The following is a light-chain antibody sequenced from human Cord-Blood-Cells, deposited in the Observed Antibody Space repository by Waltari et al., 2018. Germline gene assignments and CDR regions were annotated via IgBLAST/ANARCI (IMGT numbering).Light chain of an antibody. J-gene: IGLJ3*02. CDR3: CSYAGSSTWV. Sequence: QSALTQPASVSGSPGQSITISCTGTSSDVGSSNLVSWYQQHPGKAPKLMIYEGSKRPSGISNRFSGSKSGTTASLTISGLQAEDEADYYCCSYAGSSTWVFGGGTKLTVL. V-gene: IGLV2-23*01. CDR2: EGS. CDR1: SSDVGSSNL.